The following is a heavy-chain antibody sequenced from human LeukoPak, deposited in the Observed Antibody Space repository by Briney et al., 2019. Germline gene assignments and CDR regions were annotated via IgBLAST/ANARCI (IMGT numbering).Heavy chain of an antibody. D-gene: IGHD1-26*01. CDR1: GFTFSSYG. Sequence: GGSLRLSCAASGFTFSSYGMHWVRQAPGKGLEWVAFIRYDGSNKYYADSVKGRFTISRDNSKNTLYLQMNSLRAEDTAVYYCAKITGIVGATAPGAFDIWGQGTMVTVSS. J-gene: IGHJ3*02. CDR3: AKITGIVGATAPGAFDI. V-gene: IGHV3-30*02. CDR2: IRYDGSNK.